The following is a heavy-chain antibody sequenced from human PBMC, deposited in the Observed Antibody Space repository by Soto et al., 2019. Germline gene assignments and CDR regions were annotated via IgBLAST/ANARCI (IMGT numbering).Heavy chain of an antibody. Sequence: QVQLQESGPGLVKPSQTLSLTCSVSGASTVSHYHWTWIRQPPGKGLEWMGYLFNSGTTFYNPSLTSRLSISMDTSGNHFSLELRSVTAADTAVYYCALALGPTTGLDYWGQGTLVTVSS. CDR2: LFNSGTT. J-gene: IGHJ4*02. V-gene: IGHV4-31*02. D-gene: IGHD1-26*01. CDR1: GASTVSHYH. CDR3: ALALGPTTGLDY.